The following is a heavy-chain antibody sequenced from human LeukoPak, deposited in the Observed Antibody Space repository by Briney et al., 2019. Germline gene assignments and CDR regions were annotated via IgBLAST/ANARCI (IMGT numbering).Heavy chain of an antibody. D-gene: IGHD1-26*01. J-gene: IGHJ4*02. CDR2: IYYSGST. CDR1: GGSISSGDYY. CDR3: ARAIVGATNFDY. Sequence: SETLSLTCAVSGGSISSGDYYWSWIRQPPGKGLEWIGYIYYSGSTYYNPSLKSRVTTSVDTSKNQFSLKLSSVTAADTAVYYCARAIVGATNFDYWGQGTLVTVSS. V-gene: IGHV4-30-4*01.